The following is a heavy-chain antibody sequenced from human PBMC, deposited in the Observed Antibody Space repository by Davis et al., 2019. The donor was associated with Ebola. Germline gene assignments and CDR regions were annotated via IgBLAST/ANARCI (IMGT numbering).Heavy chain of an antibody. Sequence: GESLKISCAASGFTFSSYAMHWVRQAPGKGLEYVSAISSNGGSTYYANSVKGRFTISRDNSKNTLYLQMGSLRAEDMAVYYCARDRGSDGDYRYAFDIWGQGTMVTVSS. V-gene: IGHV3-64*01. CDR2: ISSNGGST. J-gene: IGHJ3*02. CDR1: GFTFSSYA. CDR3: ARDRGSDGDYRYAFDI. D-gene: IGHD4-17*01.